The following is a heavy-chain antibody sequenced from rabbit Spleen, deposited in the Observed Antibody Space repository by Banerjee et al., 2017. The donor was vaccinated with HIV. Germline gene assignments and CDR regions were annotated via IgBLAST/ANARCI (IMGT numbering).Heavy chain of an antibody. D-gene: IGHD1-1*01. CDR1: GIDFSSYYY. J-gene: IGHJ4*01. V-gene: IGHV1S40*01. CDR2: IYAGSSGST. CDR3: ARGPGSVGSGFNL. Sequence: QSLEESGGDLVKPGASLTLTCTASGIDFSSYYYMCWVRQAPGKGLEWIACIYAGSSGSTYYASWAKGRFTISKTSSTTVTLQMTSLTAADTATYFCARGPGSVGSGFNLWGPGTLVTVS.